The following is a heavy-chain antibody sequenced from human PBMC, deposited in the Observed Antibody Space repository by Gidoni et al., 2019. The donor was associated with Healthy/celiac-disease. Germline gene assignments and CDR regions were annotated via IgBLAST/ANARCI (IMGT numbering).Heavy chain of an antibody. CDR1: GFTFSSYA. CDR2: ISGSGGST. D-gene: IGHD3-3*01. Sequence: EVQLLESGGGLVQPGGSLRLSCAASGFTFSSYAMRWVRQAPGKRLEWVSVISGSGGSTYYADSVKGRFTISRDNSKNTLYLQMNSLRSEDTAVYYCAKSDYDFWSGLFSLDYWGQGTLVTVSS. V-gene: IGHV3-23*01. CDR3: AKSDYDFWSGLFSLDY. J-gene: IGHJ4*02.